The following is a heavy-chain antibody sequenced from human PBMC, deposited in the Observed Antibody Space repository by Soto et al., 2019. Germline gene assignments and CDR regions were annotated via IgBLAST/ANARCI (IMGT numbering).Heavy chain of an antibody. CDR1: GGTFSSYT. J-gene: IGHJ4*02. V-gene: IGHV1-69*08. Sequence: QVQLVQSGAEVKKPGSSVKVSCKASGGTFSSYTISWVRQAPGQGLEWMGRIIPILGIANYAQKFQGRVTITADKYTSTAYMELSSLISEDTAVYYWARESTLTTHYFDYWGQGTLVTVSS. CDR3: ARESTLTTHYFDY. CDR2: IIPILGIA. D-gene: IGHD4-17*01.